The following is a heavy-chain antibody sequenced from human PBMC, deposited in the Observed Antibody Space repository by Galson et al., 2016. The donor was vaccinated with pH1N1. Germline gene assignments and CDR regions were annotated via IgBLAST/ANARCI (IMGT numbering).Heavy chain of an antibody. CDR2: ISSSGSHA. D-gene: IGHD4-17*01. CDR3: ANFYGLYSES. CDR1: GFTFSDFY. V-gene: IGHV3-11*06. J-gene: IGHJ4*02. Sequence: SLRLSCAASGFTFSDFYMNWVRQAPGKGLEWVSYISSSGSHADYADSVRGRFTISRDNAKNSLYLEMSSLRAKDTALYYCANFYGLYSESWGQGTLVTVSS.